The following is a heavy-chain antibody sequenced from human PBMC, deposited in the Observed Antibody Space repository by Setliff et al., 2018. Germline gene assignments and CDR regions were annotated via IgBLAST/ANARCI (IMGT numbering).Heavy chain of an antibody. CDR1: GYTFMSYD. CDR3: ARPHGGDYAFDI. V-gene: IGHV1-8*03. J-gene: IGHJ3*02. CDR2: MDPNSGNT. D-gene: IGHD3-16*01. Sequence: ASVKVSCKASGYTFMSYDINWVRQATGQGLEWVGWMDPNSGNTAYGRKFQDRVTITRNTSISTAYMELSSLRSEDTAVYYCARPHGGDYAFDIWGQGRMVTVSS.